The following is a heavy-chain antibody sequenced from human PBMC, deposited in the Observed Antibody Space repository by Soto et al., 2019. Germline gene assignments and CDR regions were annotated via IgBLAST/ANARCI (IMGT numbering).Heavy chain of an antibody. V-gene: IGHV3-23*01. CDR3: AKGGGGVVGAVSGCS. CDR1: GFTFSNYA. CDR2: ISGSGGST. Sequence: EVQLLESGGGLVQPGGSLRLSCAASGFTFSNYAMSWVRQAPGKGLEWVSGISGSGGSTYYADSVKGRFTISRDNSKNTLYLQLNSVRAEDTAVYCCAKGGGGVVGAVSGCSWGQGTLV. D-gene: IGHD1-26*01. J-gene: IGHJ5*02.